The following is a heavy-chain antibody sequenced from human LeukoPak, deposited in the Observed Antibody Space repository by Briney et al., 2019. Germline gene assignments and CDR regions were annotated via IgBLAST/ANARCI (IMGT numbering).Heavy chain of an antibody. V-gene: IGHV3-30*04. Sequence: GGSLRHSCAASGFTFSSYAMHWVRQAPGKGLEWVAVISYDGSNKYYADSVKGRFTISRDNSKNTLYLQMNSLRAEDTAVYYCAKDEDDGGAFDYWGQGTLVTVSS. J-gene: IGHJ4*02. D-gene: IGHD1-26*01. CDR2: ISYDGSNK. CDR1: GFTFSSYA. CDR3: AKDEDDGGAFDY.